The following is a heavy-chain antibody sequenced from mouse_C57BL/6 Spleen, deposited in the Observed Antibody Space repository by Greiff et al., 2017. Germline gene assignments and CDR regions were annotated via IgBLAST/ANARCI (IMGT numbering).Heavy chain of an antibody. V-gene: IGHV5-4*01. J-gene: IGHJ2*01. CDR3: ARDHYGSSLYYFDY. CDR1: GFTFSSYA. CDR2: ISDGGSYT. D-gene: IGHD1-1*01. Sequence: EVQGVESGGGLVKPGGSLKLSCAASGFTFSSYAMSWVRQTPEKRLEWVATISDGGSYTYYPDNVKGRFTISRDNAKNNLYLQMSHLKSEDTAMYYCARDHYGSSLYYFDYWGQGTTLTVSA.